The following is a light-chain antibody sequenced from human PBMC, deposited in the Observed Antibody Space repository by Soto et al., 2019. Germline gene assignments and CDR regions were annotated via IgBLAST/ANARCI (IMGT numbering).Light chain of an antibody. CDR3: QQYYSYPLYT. CDR1: QGISSY. V-gene: IGKV1-8*01. J-gene: IGKJ2*01. Sequence: AIRMTQSPSSFSASTGDRVTITCRASQGISSYLAWYQQKPGKPPKLLIYAASTLQSGVPSRFSGSGSGTDFTLTISCLQSEDFATYYCQQYYSYPLYTFGQGTKLEIK. CDR2: AAS.